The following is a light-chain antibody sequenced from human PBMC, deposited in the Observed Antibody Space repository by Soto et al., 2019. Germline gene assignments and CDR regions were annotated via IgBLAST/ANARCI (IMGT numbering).Light chain of an antibody. J-gene: IGKJ1*01. Sequence: EIVLTQSPGTLSLSPGERATLSCRASQSVSSSYLAWYQQKPGQAPRLLIYGASSRANGIPDRFSGSVSGTAFTLTISRLEPEDFAVYYCLQYGSSPRTFGPGTNVEIK. CDR2: GAS. V-gene: IGKV3-20*01. CDR3: LQYGSSPRT. CDR1: QSVSSSY.